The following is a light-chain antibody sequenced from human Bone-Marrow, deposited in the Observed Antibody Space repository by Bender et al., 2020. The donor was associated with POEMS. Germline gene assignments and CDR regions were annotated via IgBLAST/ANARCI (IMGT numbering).Light chain of an antibody. J-gene: IGLJ2*01. CDR1: DLGDKS. Sequence: SYEVTPPPSVSVSPGQTASITCSGDDLGDKSVAWYQQKPGQSPVLVIYQDTKRPSGIPERFSGSNSGNTATLTISGTQAMDEADYYCQAWDTYSVIFGGGTKLTVL. V-gene: IGLV3-1*01. CDR3: QAWDTYSVI. CDR2: QDT.